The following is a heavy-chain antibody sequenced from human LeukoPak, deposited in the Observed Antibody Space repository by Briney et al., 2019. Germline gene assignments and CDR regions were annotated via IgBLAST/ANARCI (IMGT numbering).Heavy chain of an antibody. CDR1: GGSISSYY. D-gene: IGHD3-22*01. V-gene: IGHV4-59*01. Sequence: PSETLSLTCTVSGGSISSYYWSWIRQPPGKGLEWIVCISYSGSTKYNPSLKSRVTISVDTSKNQLSLKLSSVTAADTAVYYCAREPGFDSSGYLNWFDPWGQGTLVTVSS. CDR3: AREPGFDSSGYLNWFDP. J-gene: IGHJ5*02. CDR2: ISYSGST.